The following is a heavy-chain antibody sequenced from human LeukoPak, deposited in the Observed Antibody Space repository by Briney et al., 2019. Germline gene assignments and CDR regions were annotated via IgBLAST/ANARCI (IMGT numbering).Heavy chain of an antibody. Sequence: GGSLRLSCAASGFTFSSYSMNWVRQAPGKGLEWVSYISSSSSSTIYYADSVKGRFTISRDNAKNSLYLQMNSLRDEDTAVYYCASIGAMLSSPRWGQGTLVTVSS. J-gene: IGHJ4*02. D-gene: IGHD3-16*01. CDR3: ASIGAMLSSPR. CDR1: GFTFSSYS. CDR2: ISSSSSSTI. V-gene: IGHV3-48*02.